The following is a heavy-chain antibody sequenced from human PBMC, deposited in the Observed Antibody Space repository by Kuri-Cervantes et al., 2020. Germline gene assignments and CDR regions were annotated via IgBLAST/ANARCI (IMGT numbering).Heavy chain of an antibody. J-gene: IGHJ3*02. CDR2: ISWNSGSI. D-gene: IGHD3-9*01. CDR3: ARDGSFDPVDAFDI. V-gene: IGHV3-9*01. Sequence: SLKISCAASGFTFDDYAMHWVRQAPGKGLEWVSGISWNSGSIGYADSVKGRFTISRDNAKNSLYLQMNSLRAEETSVYYCARDGSFDPVDAFDIWGQGTMVTVSS. CDR1: GFTFDDYA.